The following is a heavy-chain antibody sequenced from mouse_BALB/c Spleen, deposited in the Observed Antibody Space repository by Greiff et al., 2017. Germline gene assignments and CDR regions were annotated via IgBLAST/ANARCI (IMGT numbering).Heavy chain of an antibody. CDR2: IWAGGST. CDR1: GFSLTSYG. CDR3: ARVGYYYGSSMDY. J-gene: IGHJ4*01. V-gene: IGHV2-9*02. Sequence: VMLVESGPGLVAPSQSLSITCTVSGFSLTSYGVHWVRQPPGKGLEWLGVIWAGGSTNYNSALMSRLSISDDNSKSQVFLKMNSLQTDDTAMSYYARVGYYYGSSMDYWGQGTPVTVSS. D-gene: IGHD1-1*01.